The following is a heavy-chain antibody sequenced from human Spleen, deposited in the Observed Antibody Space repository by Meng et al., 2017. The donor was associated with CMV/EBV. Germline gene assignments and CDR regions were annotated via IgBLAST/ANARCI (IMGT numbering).Heavy chain of an antibody. J-gene: IGHJ4*02. D-gene: IGHD1-14*01. V-gene: IGHV1-2*02. Sequence: ASVKVSCKASGYTFTAYYIHWVQQAPGQGLEWMGWINPNNGGTNFAQKFQGRVTMTRDTSISTAYMELSRLRSDDTVVYYCARSERRAYYFDYWGQGTLVTVSS. CDR3: ARSERRAYYFDY. CDR1: GYTFTAYY. CDR2: INPNNGGT.